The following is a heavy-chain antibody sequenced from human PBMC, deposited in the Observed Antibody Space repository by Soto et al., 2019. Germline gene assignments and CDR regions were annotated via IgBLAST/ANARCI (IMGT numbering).Heavy chain of an antibody. D-gene: IGHD4-17*01. CDR3: ARDMGDYDPDAFDI. CDR1: GGSFSGYY. V-gene: IGHV4-34*01. CDR2: INHSGST. J-gene: IGHJ3*02. Sequence: SETLSLTCAVYGGSFSGYYWSCIRQPPGKGLEWIGEINHSGSTDYNPSLKSRVTISVDTSKNQFSLKLSSVTAADTAVYYCARDMGDYDPDAFDIWGQGTMVTVSS.